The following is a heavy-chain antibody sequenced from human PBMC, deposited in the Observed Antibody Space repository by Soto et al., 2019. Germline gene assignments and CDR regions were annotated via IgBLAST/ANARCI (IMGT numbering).Heavy chain of an antibody. Sequence: SETLSPTCTVSGGSISSYYWSWIRQPPGKGLERIGYIYYSGSTNYNPSLKSRVTISVDTSKNQFSLKLNSVTAADTAVYYCARCPPYCSGGSCYLGYYGMDVWGPGTTVTVSS. CDR1: GGSISSYY. V-gene: IGHV4-59*01. J-gene: IGHJ6*02. CDR3: ARCPPYCSGGSCYLGYYGMDV. CDR2: IYYSGST. D-gene: IGHD2-15*01.